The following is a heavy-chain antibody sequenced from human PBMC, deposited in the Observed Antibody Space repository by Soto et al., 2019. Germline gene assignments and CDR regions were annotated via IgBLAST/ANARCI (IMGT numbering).Heavy chain of an antibody. CDR3: ARGSHPPYSSSWVYGMDV. CDR1: GGSFSGYY. CDR2: INHSGST. Sequence: QVQLQQWGAGLLKPSETLSLTCAVYGGSFSGYYWSWIRQPPGKGLEWIGEINHSGSTTYNPSLMSRVTLSVDTSMNQFSLNLSSVTAADTAVYYCARGSHPPYSSSWVYGMDVWGQGITVTVSS. J-gene: IGHJ6*02. V-gene: IGHV4-34*01. D-gene: IGHD6-13*01.